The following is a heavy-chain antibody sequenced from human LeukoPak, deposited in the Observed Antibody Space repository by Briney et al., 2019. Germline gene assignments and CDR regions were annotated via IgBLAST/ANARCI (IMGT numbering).Heavy chain of an antibody. V-gene: IGHV4-31*03. D-gene: IGHD6-13*01. CDR3: ARLSAAGLYTLDY. CDR1: GCTIRSGGYY. J-gene: IGHJ4*02. Sequence: PSQTLSLTCTVSGCTIRSGGYYWSWIRQHPGKGLEWIGYIYYSGSTYYNPSLKSRVSISVDTSKNQFSLNLSSVTAADTAVYYCARLSAAGLYTLDYWGQGTLVTVSS. CDR2: IYYSGST.